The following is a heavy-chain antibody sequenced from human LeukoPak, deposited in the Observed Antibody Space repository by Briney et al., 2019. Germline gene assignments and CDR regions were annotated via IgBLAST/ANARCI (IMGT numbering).Heavy chain of an antibody. J-gene: IGHJ4*02. CDR1: GFTFSNYW. V-gene: IGHV3-7*01. Sequence: GGSLRLSCAASGFTFSNYWMSWVRQAPGKGLEWVANIKQDGSEKYYVDSVTGRFTISRDNAKNSLYLQMNSLRAEDTAVYYCVRWATSYDFWGQGTLVTVSS. CDR3: VRWATSYDF. CDR2: IKQDGSEK. D-gene: IGHD3-10*01.